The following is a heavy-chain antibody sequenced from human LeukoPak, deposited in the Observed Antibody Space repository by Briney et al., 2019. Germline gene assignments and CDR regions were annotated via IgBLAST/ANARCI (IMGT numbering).Heavy chain of an antibody. CDR3: ARAGMGVGAWYYFDY. J-gene: IGHJ4*02. Sequence: GSLRLSCVASGFTFSSYWMSWVRQAPGKGLEWVANIKQEGSEKYYVDSVKGRFAISRDNAKNSLYLQMNSLRAEDTAVYYCARAGMGVGAWYYFDYWGQGTLVTVSS. D-gene: IGHD1-26*01. CDR2: IKQEGSEK. CDR1: GFTFSSYW. V-gene: IGHV3-7*01.